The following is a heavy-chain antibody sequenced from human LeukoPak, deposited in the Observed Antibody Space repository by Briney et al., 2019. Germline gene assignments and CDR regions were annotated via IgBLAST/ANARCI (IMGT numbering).Heavy chain of an antibody. V-gene: IGHV1-18*01. CDR3: ARVLYCSSTSCSENWFDP. J-gene: IGHJ5*02. CDR1: GYTFTSYG. CDR2: ISAYNGNT. D-gene: IGHD2-2*01. Sequence: ASVKVSCKASGYTFTSYGISWVRQAPGQGLEWMGWISAYNGNTNYAQKLQGRVTMTTDTSTSTAYMELRSLRSDDTAVYYCARVLYCSSTSCSENWFDPWGQGTLVTVSS.